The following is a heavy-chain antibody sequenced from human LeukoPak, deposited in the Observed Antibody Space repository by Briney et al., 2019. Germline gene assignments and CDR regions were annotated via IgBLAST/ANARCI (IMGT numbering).Heavy chain of an antibody. CDR3: ATTRYCSGGSCYSPYYYYYMDV. V-gene: IGHV3-33*08. Sequence: GGSLRLSCAASGFTFSSYGMHWVRQAPGKGLEWVAVIWYDGSNKYYADSVKGRFTISRDNSENTLYLQMNSLRAEDTAVYYCATTRYCSGGSCYSPYYYYYMDVWGKGTTVTVSS. CDR1: GFTFSSYG. D-gene: IGHD2-15*01. J-gene: IGHJ6*03. CDR2: IWYDGSNK.